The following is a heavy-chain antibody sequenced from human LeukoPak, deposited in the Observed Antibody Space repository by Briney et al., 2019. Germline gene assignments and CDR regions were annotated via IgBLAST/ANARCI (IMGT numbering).Heavy chain of an antibody. CDR1: GYTFTGYY. CDR2: INPNSGGT. J-gene: IGHJ4*02. Sequence: ASVQVSCKASGYTFTGYYMHWVGQAPGQGLEWMGWINPNSGGTNYAQKFQGRVTMTRDTSISTAYMELSRLRSDDTAVYYCARGRVGATRLDYWGQGTLVTVSS. V-gene: IGHV1-2*02. CDR3: ARGRVGATRLDY. D-gene: IGHD1-26*01.